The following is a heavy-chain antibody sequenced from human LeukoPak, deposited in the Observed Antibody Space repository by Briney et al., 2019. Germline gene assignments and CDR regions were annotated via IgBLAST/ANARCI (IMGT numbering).Heavy chain of an antibody. Sequence: SETLSHTCSVSGGSVSSYYCSWIRQSPGKGLEWIGYIHNSGRTNYNPSLKSRVTGFVDTSKNQVSLRLSSVTAADTAVYYCARHGTISSESYFDYWGQGALVTVSS. V-gene: IGHV4-59*08. CDR2: IHNSGRT. D-gene: IGHD1-14*01. CDR3: ARHGTISSESYFDY. CDR1: GGSVSSYY. J-gene: IGHJ4*02.